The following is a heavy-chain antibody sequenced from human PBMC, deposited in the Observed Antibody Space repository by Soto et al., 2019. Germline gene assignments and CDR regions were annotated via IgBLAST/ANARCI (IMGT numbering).Heavy chain of an antibody. CDR1: GLSLSSDS. J-gene: IGHJ4*02. D-gene: IGHD6-19*01. CDR2: ISSSSSYI. Sequence: GSLRRSCAGSGLSLSSDSMNWVRQAPGKGLEWVSSISSSSSYIYYADSVKGRFTISRDNAKNSLYLQMNSLRAEDTAVYYCARGSIAVAGNFDYWGQGTLVTVSS. CDR3: ARGSIAVAGNFDY. V-gene: IGHV3-21*01.